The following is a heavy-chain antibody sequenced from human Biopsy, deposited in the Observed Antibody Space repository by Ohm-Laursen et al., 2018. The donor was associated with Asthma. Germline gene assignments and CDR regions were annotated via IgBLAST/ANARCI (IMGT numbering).Heavy chain of an antibody. J-gene: IGHJ6*02. CDR2: IYYSGGT. CDR1: GFSLSSGGYY. V-gene: IGHV4-31*03. CDR3: ARDRNYCSDGTCVHYYGVDV. D-gene: IGHD2-15*01. Sequence: TLSLTCRVSGFSLSSGGYYWSWIRHHPGKDLEWIGNIYYSGGTYYNPSLQSRATISIDTSMSQFSLKLKSVTAADTAVYYCARDRNYCSDGTCVHYYGVDVWGPGTTVTVSS.